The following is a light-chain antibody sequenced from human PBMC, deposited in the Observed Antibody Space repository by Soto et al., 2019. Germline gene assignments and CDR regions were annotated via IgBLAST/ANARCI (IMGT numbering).Light chain of an antibody. V-gene: IGLV1-44*01. Sequence: QSVLTQPPSASGTPGQTVTISCSGSSSNIGLNDVHWYRQLSGTAPQILIYDTNQQATGVPDRFSGSRSGTSASLAIHGLQSEDEDDYPCAAWDDRLNGPVFGGWTNGTVL. J-gene: IGLJ2*01. CDR3: AAWDDRLNGPV. CDR2: DTN. CDR1: SSNIGLND.